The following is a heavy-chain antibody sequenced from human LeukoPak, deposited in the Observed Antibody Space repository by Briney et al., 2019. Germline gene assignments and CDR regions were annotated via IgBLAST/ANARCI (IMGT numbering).Heavy chain of an antibody. Sequence: GGSLRLSCAASGLTVSSNYMSWVRQAPGKGLEWVSVIYSGGSTYYADSVKGRFTISRDDSKNTLYLQMNSLRAEDTAVYYCARERVENQQLVGGDYWGQGTLVTVSS. CDR2: IYSGGST. CDR3: ARERVENQQLVGGDY. V-gene: IGHV3-66*01. CDR1: GLTVSSNY. D-gene: IGHD6-6*01. J-gene: IGHJ4*02.